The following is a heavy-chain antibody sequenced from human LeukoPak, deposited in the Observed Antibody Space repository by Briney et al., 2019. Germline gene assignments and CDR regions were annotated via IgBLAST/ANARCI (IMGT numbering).Heavy chain of an antibody. CDR3: ARISTTMIRGVTNWFDP. J-gene: IGHJ5*02. CDR1: GFTFRSHA. D-gene: IGHD3-10*01. CDR2: ISYDGGTT. V-gene: IGHV3-30-3*01. Sequence: QPGGSLRLSCAASGFTFRSHAMHWMRQAPGKGPEWVTFISYDGGTTSYTDSVRGRFTISRDNVKNSLYLQMNSLRAEDTALYFCARISTTMIRGVTNWFDPWGQGTLVTVSS.